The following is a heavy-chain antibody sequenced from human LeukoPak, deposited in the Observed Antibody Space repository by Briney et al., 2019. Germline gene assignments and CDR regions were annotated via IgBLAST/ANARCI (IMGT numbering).Heavy chain of an antibody. CDR3: AKYTSWNYYYYMDV. CDR2: ISGSGGST. Sequence: PGGSLRLSCAASGFTFSSYAMSWVRQAPGKGLEWVSAISGSGGSTYYADSVKGRFTISRDNSKNTLYLQMNSLRAEDTAVYYCAKYTSWNYYYYMDVWGKGTTVTVSS. V-gene: IGHV3-23*01. D-gene: IGHD2-2*01. CDR1: GFTFSSYA. J-gene: IGHJ6*03.